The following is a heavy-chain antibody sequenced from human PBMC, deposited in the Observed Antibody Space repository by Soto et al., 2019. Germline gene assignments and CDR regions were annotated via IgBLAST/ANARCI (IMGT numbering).Heavy chain of an antibody. CDR1: GDSVSSNSAA. J-gene: IGHJ5*02. Sequence: QTLSLTCGISGDSVSSNSAAWNWIRQSPSRGLEWLGRTYYKSKWYDDYAVSVKSRIIVNPDTSKNQISLQLSSVTPEDTTVYYCARYVDDVPNWFDPWGQGTLVTVSS. CDR2: TYYKSKWYD. D-gene: IGHD1-1*01. V-gene: IGHV6-1*01. CDR3: ARYVDDVPNWFDP.